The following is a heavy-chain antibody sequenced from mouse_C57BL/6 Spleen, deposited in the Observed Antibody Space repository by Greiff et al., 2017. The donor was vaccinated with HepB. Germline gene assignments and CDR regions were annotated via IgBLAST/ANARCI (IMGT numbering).Heavy chain of an antibody. D-gene: IGHD4-1*01. Sequence: EVQLVESGGGLVQPGGSMKLSCAASGFTFSDAWMDWVRQSPEKGLEWVAEIRNKANNHATYYAESVKGRFTISRDDSKSSVYLQMNSLRAEDTGIYYCTRLGPYYYAMDYWGQGTSVTVSS. CDR1: GFTFSDAW. CDR2: IRNKANNHAT. CDR3: TRLGPYYYAMDY. J-gene: IGHJ4*01. V-gene: IGHV6-6*01.